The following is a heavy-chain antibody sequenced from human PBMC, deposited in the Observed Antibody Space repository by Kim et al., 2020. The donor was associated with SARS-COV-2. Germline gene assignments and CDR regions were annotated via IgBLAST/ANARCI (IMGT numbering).Heavy chain of an antibody. J-gene: IGHJ4*02. CDR3: AREDSSSSGNNGFDY. CDR2: IIPIFGTA. Sequence: SVKVSCKASGGTFSSYAISWVRQAPGQGLEWMGGIIPIFGTANYAQKFQGRVTITADESTSTAYMELSSLRSEDTAVYYCAREDSSSSGNNGFDYWGQGTLVTVSS. V-gene: IGHV1-69*13. D-gene: IGHD6-6*01. CDR1: GGTFSSYA.